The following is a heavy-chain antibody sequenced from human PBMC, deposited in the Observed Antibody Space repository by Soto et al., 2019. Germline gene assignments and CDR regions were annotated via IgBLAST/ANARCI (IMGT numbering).Heavy chain of an antibody. CDR2: ISAYNGNT. V-gene: IGHV1-18*04. J-gene: IGHJ4*02. D-gene: IGHD3-22*01. CDR1: GYTFTSYG. CDR3: ARDFPYYYDSSGYLHFDY. Sequence: QVQLVQSGAEVKKPGASVKVSCKASGYTFTSYGISWVRQAPGQGLEWMGWISAYNGNTNNAQKLQGRVTMTTDTATSTAYMELRSLRSDDTAVYYCARDFPYYYDSSGYLHFDYWGQGTLVTVSS.